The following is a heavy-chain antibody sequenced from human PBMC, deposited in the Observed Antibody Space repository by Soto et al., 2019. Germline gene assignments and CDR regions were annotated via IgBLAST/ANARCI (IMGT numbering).Heavy chain of an antibody. CDR1: GFTITYYN. CDR2: ISGDGGST. V-gene: IGHV3-43*02. J-gene: IGHJ6*02. Sequence: PGGSLTLSCRASGFTITYYNMNWVRQAPGKGLEWVSVISGDGGSTYYADSVKGRFTISRDNSKNSLYLQMNSLRTEDTALYYCAKDMWEYGSGSYYKYYYYGMDVWGQGTTVTVSS. D-gene: IGHD3-10*01. CDR3: AKDMWEYGSGSYYKYYYYGMDV.